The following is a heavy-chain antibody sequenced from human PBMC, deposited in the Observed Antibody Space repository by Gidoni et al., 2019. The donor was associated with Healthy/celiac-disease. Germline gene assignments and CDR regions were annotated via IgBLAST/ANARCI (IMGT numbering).Heavy chain of an antibody. CDR2: ICGGGGST. CDR1: GLHFSCYA. CDR3: AKGDVKHGSSWYVDY. D-gene: IGHD6-13*01. J-gene: IGHJ4*02. Sequence: DGQVVVYGGGFVPCGGPLSLFCAASGLHFSCYAMSWFRQVPGKGLGWVSAICGGGGSTYYDDSMKGRFTISRDNSKNTMYLQMNSLRAEDKAVYYCAKGDVKHGSSWYVDYWGQGTLVTVSS. V-gene: IGHV3-23*04.